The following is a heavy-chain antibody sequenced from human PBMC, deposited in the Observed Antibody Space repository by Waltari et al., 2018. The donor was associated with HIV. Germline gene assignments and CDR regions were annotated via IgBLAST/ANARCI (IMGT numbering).Heavy chain of an antibody. CDR1: GFSFSSSS. Sequence: EVQLLESGGALVQPGGSLRLSWVASGFSFSSSSMRWVRQAPGKGLEWVSAISGSDGSTYYGDSVKGRFTISKENSKNTLYLQMSSLRAEDTAIYYCAKGGDYDSWGQGTLVTVSS. V-gene: IGHV3-23*01. CDR3: AKGGDYDS. J-gene: IGHJ4*02. D-gene: IGHD4-17*01. CDR2: ISGSDGST.